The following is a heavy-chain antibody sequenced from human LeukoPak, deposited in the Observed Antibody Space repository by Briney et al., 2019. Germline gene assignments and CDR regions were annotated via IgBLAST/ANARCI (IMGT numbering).Heavy chain of an antibody. CDR3: ARDLAIDFWSGYSRYMDV. Sequence: ASVKVSCKASGYTFTSYYMHWVRQAPGQGLEWMGIINPSGGSTSYAQKFQGRVTMTRDTSTSTVYMELSSLRSEDTAVYYCARDLAIDFWSGYSRYMDVWGKGTTVTVSS. V-gene: IGHV1-46*01. D-gene: IGHD3-3*01. CDR2: INPSGGST. J-gene: IGHJ6*03. CDR1: GYTFTSYY.